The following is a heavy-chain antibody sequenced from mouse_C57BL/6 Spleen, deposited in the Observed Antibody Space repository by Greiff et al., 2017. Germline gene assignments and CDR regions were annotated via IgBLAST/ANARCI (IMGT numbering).Heavy chain of an antibody. J-gene: IGHJ3*01. CDR2: IHPSDSDT. CDR1: GYTFTSYW. Sequence: QVQLQQPGAELVKPGASVKVSCKASGYTFTSYWMHWVKQRPGQGLEWIGRIHPSDSDTNYNQKFKGKATLTVDKSSSTAYMQLSSLTSEDSAVYYCAILYYYGSSYEGFAYWGQGTLVTVSA. V-gene: IGHV1-74*01. CDR3: AILYYYGSSYEGFAY. D-gene: IGHD1-1*01.